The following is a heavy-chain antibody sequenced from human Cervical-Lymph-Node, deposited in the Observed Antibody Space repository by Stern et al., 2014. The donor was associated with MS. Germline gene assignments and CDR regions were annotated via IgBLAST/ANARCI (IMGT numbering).Heavy chain of an antibody. J-gene: IGHJ6*02. CDR2: IWDDGIKK. CDR3: VRDGGGFGLGEYYYATDV. CDR1: GFTFSSYG. Sequence: QVQLVESGGGVVQPGRSLRLSCAPSGFTFSSYGMHWVRLAPGKGLEWVVVIWDDGIKKYYVDSVKGRFTISRDNSKDTLYLQMNNLRVEDTAVYYCVRDGGGFGLGEYYYATDVWGQGTTVTVSS. V-gene: IGHV3-33*01. D-gene: IGHD3-10*01.